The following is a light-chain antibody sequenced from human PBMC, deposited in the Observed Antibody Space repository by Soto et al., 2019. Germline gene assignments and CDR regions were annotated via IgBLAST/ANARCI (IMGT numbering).Light chain of an antibody. Sequence: DIQMTQSPSSLSASVGDSVTITCRASQSIVTYLNWYQQKPGRVPDLLVYSASRLHSGVPSRFSGSGSGTEFTLTISSLQPDDFATYYCQQYNSYSWTFGQGTKVDI. CDR3: QQYNSYSWT. CDR1: QSIVTY. J-gene: IGKJ1*01. V-gene: IGKV1-5*01. CDR2: SAS.